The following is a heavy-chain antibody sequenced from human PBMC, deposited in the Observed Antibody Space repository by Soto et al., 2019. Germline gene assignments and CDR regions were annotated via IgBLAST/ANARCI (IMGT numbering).Heavy chain of an antibody. Sequence: QVQLVESGGGVVQPGRSLRLSCAASGFTFSSYGMHWVRQAPGKGLEWVAVIWYDGSKKYYADSVKGRFTISRDNSKNTLYLQMNSLRAEDTAVYYCARGDYDFWSGSTLLNYYYGMDVWGQGTTVTVSS. CDR1: GFTFSSYG. CDR2: IWYDGSKK. J-gene: IGHJ6*02. CDR3: ARGDYDFWSGSTLLNYYYGMDV. V-gene: IGHV3-33*01. D-gene: IGHD3-3*01.